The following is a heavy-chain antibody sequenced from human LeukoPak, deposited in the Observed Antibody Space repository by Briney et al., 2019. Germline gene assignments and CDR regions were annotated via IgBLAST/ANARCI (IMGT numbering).Heavy chain of an antibody. CDR2: VRYDGSNK. Sequence: PGGSLRLSCAASGFTFSSYGMHWVRQAPGKGLEWVAFVRYDGSNKYCADSVKGRFTISRDNSKNTLNLQMNSLRAEDTAVYYCAKHDGYSSSWYLGYWGQGTLVTVSS. CDR1: GFTFSSYG. J-gene: IGHJ4*02. CDR3: AKHDGYSSSWYLGY. V-gene: IGHV3-30*02. D-gene: IGHD6-13*01.